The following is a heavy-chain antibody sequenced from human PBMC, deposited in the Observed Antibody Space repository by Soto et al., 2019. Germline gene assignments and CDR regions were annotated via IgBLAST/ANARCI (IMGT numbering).Heavy chain of an antibody. CDR2: INAGNGNT. J-gene: IGHJ6*02. CDR1: GYTFTSYA. D-gene: IGHD2-2*01. CDR3: ARELTSCYAECYYGMDV. Sequence: ASVKVSCKASGYTFTSYAMHWVRQAPGQRLEWMGWINAGNGNTKYSQKFQGRVTITRDTSASTAYMELSSLRSEDTAVYYCARELTSCYAECYYGMDVWGQGTTVTVSS. V-gene: IGHV1-3*01.